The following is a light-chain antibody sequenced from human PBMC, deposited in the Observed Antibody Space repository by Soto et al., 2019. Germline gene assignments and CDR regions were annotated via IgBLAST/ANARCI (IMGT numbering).Light chain of an antibody. CDR1: QDIAGF. J-gene: IGKJ5*01. Sequence: DIQVTQSPSSVSASVGDRVTITCRTSQDIAGFLAWYQHKPGRAPELLIRTASSLQSGVPSRFSGSGSGTDFTLTINSLQPEDSATYYCQQAYSFPITFGQGTRLEI. CDR3: QQAYSFPIT. V-gene: IGKV1D-12*01. CDR2: TAS.